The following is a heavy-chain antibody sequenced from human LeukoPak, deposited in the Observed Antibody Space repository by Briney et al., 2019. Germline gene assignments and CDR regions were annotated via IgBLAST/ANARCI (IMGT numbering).Heavy chain of an antibody. J-gene: IGHJ5*02. CDR1: GFTFSSYG. D-gene: IGHD2-8*02. CDR2: ISYDGSNK. Sequence: GGSLRLSCAASGFTFSSYGMHWVRQAPGKGLEWVAVISYDGSNKYYADSVKGRFTISRDNSKNTLYLQMNSLRAEDTTVYYCAKSTDWFDPWGQGTLVTV. V-gene: IGHV3-30*18. CDR3: AKSTDWFDP.